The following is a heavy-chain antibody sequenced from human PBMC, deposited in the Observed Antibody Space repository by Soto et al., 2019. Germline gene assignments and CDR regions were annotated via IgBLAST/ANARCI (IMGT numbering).Heavy chain of an antibody. CDR1: GGSISSYY. CDR3: ARGVWEAAAGLYYYYYGMDV. J-gene: IGHJ6*02. CDR2: IYYSGST. D-gene: IGHD6-13*01. Sequence: QVQLQESGPGLVKPSETLSLTCTVSGGSISSYYWSWIRQPPGKGLEWIGYIYYSGSTNYNPSLKSRVTISVDTSKNQFSLKLSSVTAADTAVYYCARGVWEAAAGLYYYYYGMDVWGQGTTVTVSS. V-gene: IGHV4-59*01.